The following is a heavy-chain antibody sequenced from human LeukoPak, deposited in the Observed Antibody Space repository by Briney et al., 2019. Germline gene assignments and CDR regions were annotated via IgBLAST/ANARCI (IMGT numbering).Heavy chain of an antibody. J-gene: IGHJ4*02. D-gene: IGHD6-25*01. V-gene: IGHV3-23*01. Sequence: EWVSIISSSSRHIYYADSVKGRFTISRDNSKNTLYMQMTSLRAEDTAVYCCAKDLDGFWGQGTLVTVSS. CDR2: ISSSSRHI. CDR3: AKDLDGF.